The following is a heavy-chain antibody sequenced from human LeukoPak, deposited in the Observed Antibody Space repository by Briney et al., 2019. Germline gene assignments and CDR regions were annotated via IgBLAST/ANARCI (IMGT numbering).Heavy chain of an antibody. J-gene: IGHJ6*03. V-gene: IGHV5-51*01. CDR3: ARRIYGYGSYYYMDV. D-gene: IGHD5-18*01. CDR2: IYPGDSDT. Sequence: GESLKISCXGSGYSFTSYWIGWVRQMPGKGLEWMGIIYPGDSDTRYSPSFQGQVTISADKSISTAYLQWSSLKASDTAMYYCARRIYGYGSYYYMDVWGKGTTVTVSS. CDR1: GYSFTSYW.